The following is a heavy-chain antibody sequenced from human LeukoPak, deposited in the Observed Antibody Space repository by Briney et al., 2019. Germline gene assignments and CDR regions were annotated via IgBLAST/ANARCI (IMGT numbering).Heavy chain of an antibody. V-gene: IGHV3-7*01. CDR2: IKQDGSEK. CDR1: GFTFSSYW. Sequence: GGSLRLSCAASGFTFSSYWMSWVRQAPGKGLEWVANIKQDGSEKYYVDSVKGRFTISRDNAKNSLYLQMNSLRAEDTAVYYCARDADGYSYGWDPFDCWGQGTLVTVSS. D-gene: IGHD5-18*01. J-gene: IGHJ4*02. CDR3: ARDADGYSYGWDPFDC.